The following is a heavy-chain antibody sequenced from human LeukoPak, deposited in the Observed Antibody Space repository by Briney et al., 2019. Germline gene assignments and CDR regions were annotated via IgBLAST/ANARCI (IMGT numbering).Heavy chain of an antibody. CDR3: AKLSGYCSGGSCSTPYYFDY. Sequence: GGSLRLSCAASGFTFSSYAMSWVRQAPGKGLEWVSAISGSGGSTYYADSVKGRFTISRDNSKNTLYLQMNSLRAEDTAVYYCAKLSGYCSGGSCSTPYYFDYWGQGTLVTVSS. J-gene: IGHJ4*02. V-gene: IGHV3-23*01. CDR2: ISGSGGST. D-gene: IGHD2-15*01. CDR1: GFTFSSYA.